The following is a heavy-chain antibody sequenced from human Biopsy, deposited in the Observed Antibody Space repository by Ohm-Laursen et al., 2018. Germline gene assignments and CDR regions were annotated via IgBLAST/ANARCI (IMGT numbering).Heavy chain of an antibody. J-gene: IGHJ5*02. D-gene: IGHD3-22*01. V-gene: IGHV1-46*01. Sequence: SVKVSCKTSGYTFTTYYMHWVRQAPGQGLEWMGIMNPSGGSRTNAQKFHDRVTMTRDTSISTAYVDLSSLRSDDTAVYYCTRGGYYYDSLAYYYWFDPWGQGTLVTVSS. CDR2: MNPSGGSR. CDR3: TRGGYYYDSLAYYYWFDP. CDR1: GYTFTTYY.